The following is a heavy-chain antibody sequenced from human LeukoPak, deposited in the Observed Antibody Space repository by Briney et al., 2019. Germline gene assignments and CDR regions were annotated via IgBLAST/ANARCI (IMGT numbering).Heavy chain of an antibody. V-gene: IGHV3-48*01. J-gene: IGHJ4*02. CDR1: GFTFSSYS. D-gene: IGHD5-12*01. CDR2: VSSGSSTI. Sequence: GGSLRLSCAASGFTFSSYSMNWVRQAPGKGLEWVSYVSSGSSTIYYADSVKGRFTISRDNAKNSLYLQMNSLRAEDTAVYYCARDLTWLRLHYLDYWGQGTLVTVSS. CDR3: ARDLTWLRLHYLDY.